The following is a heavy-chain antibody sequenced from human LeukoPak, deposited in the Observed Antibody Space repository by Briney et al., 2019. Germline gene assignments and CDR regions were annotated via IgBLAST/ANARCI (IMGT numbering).Heavy chain of an antibody. J-gene: IGHJ6*02. CDR2: ISGSSGRI. Sequence: GGSLRLSCAASGFTFSSYAMTWVRQAPGKGLEWVSVISGSSGRINYADSVKGRFTISRDNSKNTLDLQMNSLRAEDTAVYYCAKAGGIVGYYGMDVWGQGTTVTVSS. D-gene: IGHD1-26*01. V-gene: IGHV3-23*01. CDR1: GFTFSSYA. CDR3: AKAGGIVGYYGMDV.